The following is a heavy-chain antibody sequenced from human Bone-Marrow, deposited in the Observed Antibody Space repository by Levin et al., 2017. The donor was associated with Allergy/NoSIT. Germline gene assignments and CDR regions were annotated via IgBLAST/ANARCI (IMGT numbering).Heavy chain of an antibody. CDR1: GDSISNFY. J-gene: IGHJ5*02. D-gene: IGHD4/OR15-4a*01. CDR2: IYYTGRT. CDR3: AKERGAKNWFDP. Sequence: SCTVSGDSISNFYWSWIRQPPGKELEWIGYIYYTGRTDYNPSLKSRVTMSVDTSRNQFSLELRSVTAADTAVYYCAKERGAKNWFDPWGQGALVTVSS. V-gene: IGHV4-59*12.